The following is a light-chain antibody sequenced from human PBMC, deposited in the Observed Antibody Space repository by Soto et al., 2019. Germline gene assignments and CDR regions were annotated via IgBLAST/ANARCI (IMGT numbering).Light chain of an antibody. CDR1: SSDIGSYKH. CDR2: EVS. J-gene: IGLJ1*01. V-gene: IGLV2-14*03. Sequence: QSVLTQPVSVTGFPGQSVTISCTGTSSDIGSYKHVSWYQQYPGKAPKLMIYEVSDRPSGVSNRFSGSKSGNTASLTISGLQAEDEADYYCSSYASSRSYVFGTGTQLTVL. CDR3: SSYASSRSYV.